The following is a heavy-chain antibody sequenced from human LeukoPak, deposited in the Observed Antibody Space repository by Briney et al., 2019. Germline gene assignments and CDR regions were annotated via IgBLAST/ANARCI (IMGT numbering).Heavy chain of an antibody. D-gene: IGHD3-22*01. CDR2: ISNDGSNR. Sequence: PGGSLRLSCAASGFTFSSYAVHWVRQAPGKVLEWVAFISNDGSNRYYADSVKGRFTISRDNSKNTLYLQMNSLRAEDTAVYYCAKDGAYDYYDSSGYYPDYWGQGTLVTVSS. J-gene: IGHJ4*02. CDR3: AKDGAYDYYDSSGYYPDY. CDR1: GFTFSSYA. V-gene: IGHV3-30*04.